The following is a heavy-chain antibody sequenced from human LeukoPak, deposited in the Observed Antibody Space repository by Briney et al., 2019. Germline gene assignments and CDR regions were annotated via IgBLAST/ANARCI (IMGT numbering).Heavy chain of an antibody. J-gene: IGHJ4*02. V-gene: IGHV4-39*01. Sequence: SETLSLTCTVSGGSISSSSYYWGWIRQPPGKGLEWIGSIYYSGSTYYNPSLKSRVTISVDTSKNQFSLKLSSVTAADTAVYFCVSGYRSPLAGEHFDFWGQGTLVTVSS. CDR1: GGSISSSSYY. CDR2: IYYSGST. D-gene: IGHD6-13*01. CDR3: VSGYRSPLAGEHFDF.